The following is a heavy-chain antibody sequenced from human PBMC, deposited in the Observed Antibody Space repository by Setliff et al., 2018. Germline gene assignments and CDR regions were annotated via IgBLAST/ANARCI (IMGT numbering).Heavy chain of an antibody. CDR3: ARDVFCSGGSCDNWFDP. CDR2: ITSDGSST. V-gene: IGHV3-74*01. CDR1: GFTFSNYY. J-gene: IGHJ5*02. D-gene: IGHD2-15*01. Sequence: GGSLRLSCAASGFTFSNYYMHWVRQAPGKGLVWVSRITSDGSSTTYADSVKGRFTISRDNDKSTLYLQMNSLRAEDTAVYYCARDVFCSGGSCDNWFDPWGQGTLVTVSS.